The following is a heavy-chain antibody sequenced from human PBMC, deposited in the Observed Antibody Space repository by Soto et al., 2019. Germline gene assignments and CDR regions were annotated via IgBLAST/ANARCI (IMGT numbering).Heavy chain of an antibody. Sequence: GGSLRLSCAASGFTFTSYAMSWVRQAPGKGLEWVSAITATGSRTSYADSVKGRFTISRDNSMNTLYLQMNSLRADDTAVYYCAKDYEPGYTSGWYPHWGQGTLVTVSS. J-gene: IGHJ4*02. V-gene: IGHV3-23*01. CDR3: AKDYEPGYTSGWYPH. CDR1: GFTFTSYA. D-gene: IGHD6-19*01. CDR2: ITATGSRT.